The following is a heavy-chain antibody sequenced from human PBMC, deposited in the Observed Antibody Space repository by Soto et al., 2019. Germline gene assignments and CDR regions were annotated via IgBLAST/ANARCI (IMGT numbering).Heavy chain of an antibody. J-gene: IGHJ4*02. D-gene: IGHD3-16*01. Sequence: SETLSLTCTVSGGSISSSSYYWGWIRQPPGKGLEWIGSIYYSGSTYYNPSLKSRVTISVDTSKNQFSLKLSSVTAADTAVYYCARLGGGYYDYVSTFRTFDYWGQGTLVTVSS. CDR2: IYYSGST. CDR1: GGSISSSSYY. V-gene: IGHV4-39*01. CDR3: ARLGGGYYDYVSTFRTFDY.